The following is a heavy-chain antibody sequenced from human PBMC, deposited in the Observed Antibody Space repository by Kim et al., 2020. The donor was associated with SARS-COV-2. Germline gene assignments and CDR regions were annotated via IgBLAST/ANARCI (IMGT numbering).Heavy chain of an antibody. CDR1: GFNFNDYG. Sequence: GGSLRLSCVXFGFNFNDYGINWVRQAPGKGLEWISYISRTSGSIYYADSVKGRFTIARDKAEKSVFLQMNSLRDDDTAVYYCARELEIWTMAVLIGVPTYYNGLDVWGQGTTVTVSS. CDR2: ISRTSGSI. CDR3: ARELEIWTMAVLIGVPTYYNGLDV. D-gene: IGHD6-19*01. J-gene: IGHJ6*02. V-gene: IGHV3-48*02.